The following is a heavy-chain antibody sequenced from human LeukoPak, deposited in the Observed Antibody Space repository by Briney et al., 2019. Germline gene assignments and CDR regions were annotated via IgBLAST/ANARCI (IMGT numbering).Heavy chain of an antibody. D-gene: IGHD6-19*01. Sequence: ASVKVSCKASGYTFITYGISWVRQAPGQGLEWMGWISAYNGNTNYAQKLQGRVTMTTDTSTSTAYMELRSLRSDDTAVYYCASNRPSSGWYELDYWGQGTLVTVSS. CDR3: ASNRPSSGWYELDY. J-gene: IGHJ4*02. CDR2: ISAYNGNT. CDR1: GYTFITYG. V-gene: IGHV1-18*01.